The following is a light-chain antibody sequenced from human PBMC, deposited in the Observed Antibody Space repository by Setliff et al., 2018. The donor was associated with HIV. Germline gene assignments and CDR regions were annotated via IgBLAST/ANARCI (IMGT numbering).Light chain of an antibody. CDR2: ENN. J-gene: IGLJ1*01. Sequence: QSALTQPPSVSAAPGQKVTISCSGSSSNIGNNYVSWSQQLPGTAPKFLIYENNKRPSGIPDRFSGSKSGTSATLDITGLQTGDEADYFCGAWDSSLSVFVFGTGTKVTVL. CDR1: SSNIGNNY. V-gene: IGLV1-51*02. CDR3: GAWDSSLSVFV.